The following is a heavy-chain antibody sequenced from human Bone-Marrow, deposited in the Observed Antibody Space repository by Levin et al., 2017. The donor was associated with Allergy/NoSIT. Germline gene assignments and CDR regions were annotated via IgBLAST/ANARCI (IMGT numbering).Heavy chain of an antibody. CDR3: VRDNNQLPYYYYMDV. Sequence: PSETLSLTCNVSGASISIGSYYWSWIRQPAGKGLQWIGRIYFSGSTDYNPSLKSRVTISVDTSKNQFSLKMTSVTAADTAMYYCVRDNNQLPYYYYMDVWGKGTTVTVSS. CDR2: IYFSGST. V-gene: IGHV4-61*02. J-gene: IGHJ6*03. CDR1: GASISIGSYY. D-gene: IGHD2-2*01.